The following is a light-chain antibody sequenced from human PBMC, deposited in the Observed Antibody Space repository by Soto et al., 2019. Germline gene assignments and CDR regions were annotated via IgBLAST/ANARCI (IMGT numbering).Light chain of an antibody. J-gene: IGLJ2*01. Sequence: SYELTQPPSVSVSPGQTASITCSGDKLGDKYACWYQQKPGQSPVLVIYEDRKRPSGIPERFSGSNSGNTATLTISGTQAMDEADYYCQAWDNSTPVVFGGGTQLTVL. CDR2: EDR. CDR1: KLGDKY. CDR3: QAWDNSTPVV. V-gene: IGLV3-1*01.